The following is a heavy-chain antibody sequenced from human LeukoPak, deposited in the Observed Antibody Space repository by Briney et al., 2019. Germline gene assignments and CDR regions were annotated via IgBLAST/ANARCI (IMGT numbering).Heavy chain of an antibody. CDR2: IIPIVDVT. J-gene: IGHJ4*02. Sequence: SVKVSCKASGGTFSNFAFSGVRQAPGQGLQWVGRIIPIVDVTSYAQNFKGRVTITADESTTTAYMELSSLRSEDTAVYYCAREMGDREFYFDYWGQGTLVTVSS. D-gene: IGHD3-10*01. V-gene: IGHV1-69*04. CDR3: AREMGDREFYFDY. CDR1: GGTFSNFA.